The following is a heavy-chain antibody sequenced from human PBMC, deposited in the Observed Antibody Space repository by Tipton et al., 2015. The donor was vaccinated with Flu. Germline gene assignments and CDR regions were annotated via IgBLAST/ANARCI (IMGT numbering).Heavy chain of an antibody. CDR1: GFTFSGYG. CDR2: ISYDGSKT. D-gene: IGHD6-19*01. CDR3: AKHSSGWFSAFDY. V-gene: IGHV3-30*18. Sequence: CAASGFTFSGYGMHWVRQAPGKGLDWVALISYDGSKTYYEDSVKGRFTISRDNSNNTLYLQMNSLRAEDTAVYYCAKHSSGWFSAFDYWGQGTLVTVSS. J-gene: IGHJ4*02.